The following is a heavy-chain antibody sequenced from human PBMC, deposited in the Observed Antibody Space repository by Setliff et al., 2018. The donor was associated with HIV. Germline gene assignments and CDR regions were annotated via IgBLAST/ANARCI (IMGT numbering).Heavy chain of an antibody. CDR3: AYTSITTRRFDY. D-gene: IGHD1-1*01. Sequence: GASVKVSCKASGYTFVSYDINWVRQAPGQGLEWMGWMNPNSGNTAYAQKFQGRLTMTRDTSINTAYLELRGLSSDDTAIYFCAYTSITTRRFDYWGQGTLVTVSS. J-gene: IGHJ4*02. V-gene: IGHV1-8*02. CDR1: GYTFVSYD. CDR2: MNPNSGNT.